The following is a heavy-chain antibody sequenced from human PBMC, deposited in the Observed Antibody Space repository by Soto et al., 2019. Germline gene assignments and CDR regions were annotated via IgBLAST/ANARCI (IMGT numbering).Heavy chain of an antibody. CDR2: MNPNSGNT. CDR1: GYTFTSYD. D-gene: IGHD3-9*01. CDR3: ARAGILRYFDWPPQRAVWFDP. Sequence: GASVKVSCKASGYTFTSYDINWVRQATGQGLEWMGWMNPNSGNTGYAQKFQGRVTMTRNTSISTAYMELSSLRSEDTAVYYCARAGILRYFDWPPQRAVWFDPWGQGTLVTVS. V-gene: IGHV1-8*01. J-gene: IGHJ5*02.